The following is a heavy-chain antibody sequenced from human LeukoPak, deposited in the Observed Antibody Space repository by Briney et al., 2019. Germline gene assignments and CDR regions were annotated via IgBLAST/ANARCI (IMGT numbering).Heavy chain of an antibody. V-gene: IGHV3-48*03. Sequence: PGGSLRLSCAASGFTFSSYEMNWVRQAPGKGLEWVSYVSSSGSTIYYADSVKGRFTISRDNAKNSLYLQMNSLRAEDTAVYYCAGFALGWYFDLWGLAPWSLSPQ. J-gene: IGHJ2*01. D-gene: IGHD3-16*01. CDR3: AGFALGWYFDL. CDR1: GFTFSSYE. CDR2: VSSSGSTI.